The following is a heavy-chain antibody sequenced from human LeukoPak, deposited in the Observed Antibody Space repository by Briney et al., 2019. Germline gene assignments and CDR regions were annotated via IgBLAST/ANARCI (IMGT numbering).Heavy chain of an antibody. CDR1: GYTFTSYY. CDR2: INPSGGST. Sequence: ASVKVSCKASGYTFTSYYMHWVRQAPGQGLEWMGIINPSGGSTSYAQKFQGRVTMTRDTSTSTVYMELSSLRSGDTAVYYCAREWGGYSGSYGRAVVYWGQGTLVTVSS. CDR3: AREWGGYSGSYGRAVVY. J-gene: IGHJ4*02. V-gene: IGHV1-46*01. D-gene: IGHD1-26*01.